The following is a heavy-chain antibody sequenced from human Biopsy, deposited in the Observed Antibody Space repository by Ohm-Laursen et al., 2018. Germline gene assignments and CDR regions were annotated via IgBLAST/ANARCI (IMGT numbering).Heavy chain of an antibody. Sequence: VKISCKAPGGTFSNYGVNWVRQAPGQGLGWLGGNIPILGTGNYAQKLQDRVTVAADTSTSTATMELRSLRSDGTAVYYCATKLTGYFHHWGQGTLVIVSS. CDR1: GGTFSNYG. CDR3: ATKLTGYFHH. V-gene: IGHV1-69*13. D-gene: IGHD3-9*01. CDR2: NIPILGTG. J-gene: IGHJ1*01.